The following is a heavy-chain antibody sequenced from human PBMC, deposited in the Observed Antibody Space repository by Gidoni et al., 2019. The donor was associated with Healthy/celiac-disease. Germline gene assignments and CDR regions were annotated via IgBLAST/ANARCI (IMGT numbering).Heavy chain of an antibody. CDR2: ISYDGSNN. CDR1: GFTFSSYA. D-gene: IGHD1-26*01. Sequence: QVQLVESGGGVVQPGRSRRLSCAASGFTFSSYAMHWGRKAPGKGLEWVAVISYDGSNNYYADSLKVRFPISRDNSKNTLYLHMNSLRAEDTAVYYCARDRIVGATSSFDYWGQGTLVTVSS. J-gene: IGHJ4*02. CDR3: ARDRIVGATSSFDY. V-gene: IGHV3-30*01.